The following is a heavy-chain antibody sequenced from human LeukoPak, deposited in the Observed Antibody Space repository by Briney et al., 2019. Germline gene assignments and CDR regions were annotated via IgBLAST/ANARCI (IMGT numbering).Heavy chain of an antibody. Sequence: GGSLRLSCATSGFTFSSYTMSWVRQAPGKGLEWVSTISGSGGSTYYADSVKGRFTISRDNSKNTLYLQMNSLRAEDTAVYYCARDAVGSSSWSTTHRDDYWGQGTLVTVSS. D-gene: IGHD6-13*01. J-gene: IGHJ4*02. CDR2: ISGSGGST. CDR3: ARDAVGSSSWSTTHRDDY. V-gene: IGHV3-23*01. CDR1: GFTFSSYT.